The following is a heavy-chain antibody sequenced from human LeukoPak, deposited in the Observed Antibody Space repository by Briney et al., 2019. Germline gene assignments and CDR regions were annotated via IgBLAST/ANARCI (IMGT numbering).Heavy chain of an antibody. Sequence: PGGSLRLSCAASGFTFSTYAMHWVRQAPGRGLEWVSYISSGSSIIYDADSVKGRFTISRDNAKNSLYLQMNSLRAEDTAVYYCAKDICSSTSCHVAFDYWGQGTLVTVSS. CDR1: GFTFSTYA. V-gene: IGHV3-48*01. D-gene: IGHD2-2*01. CDR2: ISSGSSII. CDR3: AKDICSSTSCHVAFDY. J-gene: IGHJ4*02.